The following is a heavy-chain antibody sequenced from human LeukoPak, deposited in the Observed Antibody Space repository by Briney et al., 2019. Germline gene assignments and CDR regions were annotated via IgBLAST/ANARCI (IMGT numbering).Heavy chain of an antibody. J-gene: IGHJ4*02. D-gene: IGHD5/OR15-5a*01. CDR3: ARGDVSTRYFDY. CDR1: GFAVSSNS. Sequence: GGSLRLSCAASGFAVSSNSMSWVRQAPGKGLEWVSVIYSGGGTYYADSVKGRFTISRDNSKNTLYLQMSSLRAEDTAVYYCARGDVSTRYFDYWGRGTLVTVSS. V-gene: IGHV3-66*01. CDR2: IYSGGGT.